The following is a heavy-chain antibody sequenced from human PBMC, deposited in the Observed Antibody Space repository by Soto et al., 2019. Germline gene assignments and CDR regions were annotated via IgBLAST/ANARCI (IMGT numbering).Heavy chain of an antibody. CDR2: ISAYNGNT. V-gene: IGHV1-18*04. D-gene: IGHD3-9*01. CDR3: ARDRGRYFDWLLYPVY. CDR1: GYTFTSYG. Sequence: ASVKVSCKASGYTFTSYGISWVRQAPGQGLEWMGWISAYNGNTNYAQKLQGRVTMTTDTSTSTAYMELRSLRSDDTAVYYCARDRGRYFDWLLYPVYWGQGTLVTVSS. J-gene: IGHJ4*02.